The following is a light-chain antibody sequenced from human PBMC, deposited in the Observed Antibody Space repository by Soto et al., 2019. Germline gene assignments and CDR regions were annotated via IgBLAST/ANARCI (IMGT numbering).Light chain of an antibody. CDR2: AAS. J-gene: IGKJ4*01. V-gene: IGKV1-8*01. CDR3: QQYYSYPPLT. Sequence: AIRMTQSPSSFSASTGDRVTITCRASQGISSYLAWYQQKPGKAPKLLIYAASTLQSGVPSRFSGSGSGTDFTPTISCLQSEDFATYYCQQYYSYPPLTFGGGTKVEIK. CDR1: QGISSY.